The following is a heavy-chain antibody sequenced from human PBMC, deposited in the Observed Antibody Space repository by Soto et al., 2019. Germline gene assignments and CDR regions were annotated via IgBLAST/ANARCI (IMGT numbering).Heavy chain of an antibody. D-gene: IGHD3-16*02. Sequence: GASVKVSCKASGDTFGSYDVNWVRQASGHGLEWMGGIIPIFGTANYAQKFQGRVTITADESTSTAYMELSSLRSEDTAVYYCARDRYGYYFDYWGQGTLVTVSS. CDR1: GDTFGSYD. J-gene: IGHJ4*02. CDR3: ARDRYGYYFDY. V-gene: IGHV1-69*01. CDR2: IIPIFGTA.